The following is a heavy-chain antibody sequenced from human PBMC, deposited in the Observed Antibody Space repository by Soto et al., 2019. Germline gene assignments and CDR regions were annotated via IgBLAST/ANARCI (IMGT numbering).Heavy chain of an antibody. CDR3: AGRLDCSGGSCYSRDYYYYYMDV. D-gene: IGHD2-15*01. V-gene: IGHV3-53*04. CDR2: IYSGGST. CDR1: GFTVSSNY. Sequence: GGSLRLSCAASGFTVSSNYMSWVRQAPGKGLEWVSVIYSGGSTYYADSVKGRFTISRHNSKNTLYLQMNSLRAEDTAVYYCAGRLDCSGGSCYSRDYYYYYMDVWGKGTTVTVSS. J-gene: IGHJ6*03.